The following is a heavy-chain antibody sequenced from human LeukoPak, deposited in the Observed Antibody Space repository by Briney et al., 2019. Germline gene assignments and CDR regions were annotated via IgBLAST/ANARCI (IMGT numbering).Heavy chain of an antibody. CDR2: ISYDGRNK. J-gene: IGHJ4*02. CDR1: GFIFSSYE. D-gene: IGHD5-18*01. V-gene: IGHV3-30*18. Sequence: GGSLRLSCAASGFIFSSYEMNWVRQAPGKGLEWVAGISYDGRNKEYVDSVKGRFTISRDNSKNTLYLQMNSLRAEDTAVYNCAKDRGYSHGFDYWGQGTLVTVSS. CDR3: AKDRGYSHGFDY.